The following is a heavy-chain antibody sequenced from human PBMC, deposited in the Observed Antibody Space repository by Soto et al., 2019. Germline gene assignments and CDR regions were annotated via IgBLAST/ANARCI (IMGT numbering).Heavy chain of an antibody. D-gene: IGHD3-22*01. V-gene: IGHV5-10-1*01. CDR1: GYSFTSYW. J-gene: IGHJ4*02. CDR3: ARARYYYDSSGCHFDY. CDR2: IDPSDSYT. Sequence: PGESLKSSCKGSGYSFTSYWISWVRQMPGKGLEWMGRIDPSDSYTNYSPSFQGHVTISADKSISTAYLQWSSLKASDTAMYYCARARYYYDSSGCHFDYWGQGTLVTVSS.